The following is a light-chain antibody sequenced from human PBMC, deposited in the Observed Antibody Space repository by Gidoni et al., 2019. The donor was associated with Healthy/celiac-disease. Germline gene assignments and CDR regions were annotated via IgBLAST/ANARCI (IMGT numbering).Light chain of an antibody. Sequence: EIVMTQSPATLSVSPGESATPSCRASQSVSSNVAWYQQQPGQAPRLLIYGASTRATGIPARFSGSGSGTEFTLTISSLQSEDFAVYYCQQYNNWPMYTFGQGTKLEIK. CDR2: GAS. CDR3: QQYNNWPMYT. CDR1: QSVSSN. J-gene: IGKJ2*01. V-gene: IGKV3-15*01.